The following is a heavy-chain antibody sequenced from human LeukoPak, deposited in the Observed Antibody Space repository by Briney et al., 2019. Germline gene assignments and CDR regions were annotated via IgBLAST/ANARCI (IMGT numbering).Heavy chain of an antibody. Sequence: GASVKVSCKASGYTFTGYYMHWVRQAPGQGLEWMGWINPNSGGTNYAQKFQGRVTMARDTSISTAYMELSRLRSDDTAVYYCARDLFAPPLYYYYGMDVWGQGTTVTVSS. CDR3: ARDLFAPPLYYYYGMDV. J-gene: IGHJ6*02. CDR2: INPNSGGT. V-gene: IGHV1-2*02. CDR1: GYTFTGYY. D-gene: IGHD2-21*01.